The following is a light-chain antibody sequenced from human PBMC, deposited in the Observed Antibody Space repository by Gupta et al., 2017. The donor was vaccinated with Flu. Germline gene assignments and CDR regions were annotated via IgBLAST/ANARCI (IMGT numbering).Light chain of an antibody. V-gene: IGKV1-5*03. CDR1: QSFNSW. CDR2: RAS. CDR3: QQYADYPWT. J-gene: IGKJ1*01. Sequence: GDRVTITCRASQSFNSWLAWYQQKPGKAPRLVIYRASTVERGVPSRFRGSESETEFNLTISGLEPDDFAIYYCQQYADYPWTFGQGTKVEI.